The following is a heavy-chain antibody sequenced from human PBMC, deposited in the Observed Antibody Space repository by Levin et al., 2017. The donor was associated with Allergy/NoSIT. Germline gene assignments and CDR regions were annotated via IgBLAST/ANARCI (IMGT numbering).Heavy chain of an antibody. V-gene: IGHV3-15*01. CDR2: IKSKTDGGTT. J-gene: IGHJ4*02. CDR3: TTAPYCSGGSCYSHAIDY. CDR1: GFTFSNAW. D-gene: IGHD2-15*01. Sequence: LSLTCAASGFTFSNAWMSWVRQAPGKGLEWVGRIKSKTDGGTTDYAAPVKGRFTISRDDSKNTLYLQMNSLKTEDTAVYYCTTAPYCSGGSCYSHAIDYWGQGTLVTVSS.